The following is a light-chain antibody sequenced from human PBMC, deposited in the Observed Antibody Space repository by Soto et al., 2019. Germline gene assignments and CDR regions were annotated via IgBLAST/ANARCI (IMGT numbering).Light chain of an antibody. J-gene: IGKJ2*01. CDR1: QSISTE. CDR2: SAS. Sequence: EIVMTQSPATLSVSPGERATLSCRASQSISTELAWYQQKPGQPPRLLIYSASTRATGVPARFTGSGSGSEFTLTISGLQSEVFAVYYCQQVHNWPLTFGQGTRLEI. CDR3: QQVHNWPLT. V-gene: IGKV3-15*01.